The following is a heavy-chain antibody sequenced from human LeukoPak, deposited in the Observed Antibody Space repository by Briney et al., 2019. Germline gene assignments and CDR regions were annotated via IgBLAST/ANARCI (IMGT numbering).Heavy chain of an antibody. CDR3: AKDFYGGSDYGGPFDY. CDR2: ISGSGGST. Sequence: GGFLRLSCAASGFTFSSYAMSWVRQAPGKGLEWISAISGSGGSTYYADSVKGRFTISRDNSKNTLYLQMNSLRAEDTAVYYCAKDFYGGSDYGGPFDYWGQGTLITVSS. J-gene: IGHJ4*02. V-gene: IGHV3-23*01. D-gene: IGHD4-23*01. CDR1: GFTFSSYA.